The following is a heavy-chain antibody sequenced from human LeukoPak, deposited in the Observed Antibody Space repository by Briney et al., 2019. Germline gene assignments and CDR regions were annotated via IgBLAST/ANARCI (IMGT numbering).Heavy chain of an antibody. CDR2: IIPIFGTA. CDR1: GGTFSSYA. CDR3: ARVGYSYGYIYFDY. V-gene: IGHV1-69*05. J-gene: IGHJ4*02. Sequence: SVKVSCKASGGTFSSYAISWVRQAPGQGLEWMGGIIPIFGTANYAQKLQGRVTMTTDTSTSTAYMELRSLRSDDTAVYYCARVGYSYGYIYFDYWGQGTLVTVSP. D-gene: IGHD5-18*01.